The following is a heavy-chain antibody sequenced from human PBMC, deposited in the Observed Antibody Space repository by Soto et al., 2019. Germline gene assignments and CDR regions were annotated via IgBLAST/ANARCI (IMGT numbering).Heavy chain of an antibody. J-gene: IGHJ4*02. D-gene: IGHD5-18*01. CDR3: ASHVDTAMTFDY. CDR2: ISYDGSNK. CDR1: GFTFSSYG. Sequence: PGGSLRLSCAASGFTFSSYGMHWVRQAPGKGLEWVAVISYDGSNKYYADSVKGRFTISRDNSKNTLYLQMNSLRAEDTAVYYCASHVDTAMTFDYWGQGTLVTVSS. V-gene: IGHV3-30*03.